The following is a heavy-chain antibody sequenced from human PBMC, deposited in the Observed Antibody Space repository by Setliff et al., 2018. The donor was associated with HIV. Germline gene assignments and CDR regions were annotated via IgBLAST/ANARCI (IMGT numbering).Heavy chain of an antibody. CDR3: AKLRKGHVYSQYDS. CDR2: IYSAGAT. CDR1: GFTFRNYW. J-gene: IGHJ5*01. D-gene: IGHD2-21*01. Sequence: GGSLRLSCAASGFTFRNYWLHWVRQAPGKGLEWVSLIYSAGATYYADSVKGRFTIARDNSQNALYLQMDRLRAEDTAVYHCAKLRKGHVYSQYDSWGHGTLVTVSS. V-gene: IGHV3-53*01.